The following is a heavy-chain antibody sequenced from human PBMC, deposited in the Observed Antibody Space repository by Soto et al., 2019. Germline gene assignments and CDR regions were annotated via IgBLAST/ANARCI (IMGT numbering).Heavy chain of an antibody. J-gene: IGHJ3*01. CDR2: IIPIFGTA. V-gene: IGHV1-69*01. CDR1: GGTFSSYA. CDR3: ERGNDFWSGYYSAFDL. D-gene: IGHD3-3*01. Sequence: QVQLVQSGAEVKKPGSSVKVSCKASGGTFSSYAISWVRQAPGQGLEWMGGIIPIFGTANYAQKFQGRVTITADESTSTAYMELSSLRSEDTAVYYCERGNDFWSGYYSAFDLWGQGTMVTVSS.